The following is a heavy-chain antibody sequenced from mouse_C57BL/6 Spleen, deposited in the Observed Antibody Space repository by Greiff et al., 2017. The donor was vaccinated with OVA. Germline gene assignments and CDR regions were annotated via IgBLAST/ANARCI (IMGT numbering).Heavy chain of an antibody. V-gene: IGHV1-80*01. Sequence: VKLVESGAELVKPGASVKISCKASGYAFSSYWMNWVKQRPGKGLEWIGQIYPGDGDTNYNGKFKGKATLTADKSSSTAYMQLSSLTSEDSAVYFCARAYYDYAYAMDYWGQGTSVTVSS. D-gene: IGHD2-4*01. J-gene: IGHJ4*01. CDR3: ARAYYDYAYAMDY. CDR2: IYPGDGDT. CDR1: GYAFSSYW.